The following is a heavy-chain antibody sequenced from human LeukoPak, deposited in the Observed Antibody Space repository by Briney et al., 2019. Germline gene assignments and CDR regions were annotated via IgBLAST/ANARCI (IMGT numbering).Heavy chain of an antibody. CDR3: ARAYSSGWYYFDY. J-gene: IGHJ4*02. CDR2: ISWNSGSI. Sequence: GGSLRLSCAASGFTFDDYAMHWVRQAPGKGLEWVSGISWNSGSIGYADSVKGRFTISRGNAKNSLYLQMNSLRAEDTALYYCARAYSSGWYYFDYWGQGTLVTVSS. V-gene: IGHV3-9*01. D-gene: IGHD6-19*01. CDR1: GFTFDDYA.